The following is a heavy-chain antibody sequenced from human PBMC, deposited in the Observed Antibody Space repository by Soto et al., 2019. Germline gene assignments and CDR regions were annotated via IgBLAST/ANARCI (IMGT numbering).Heavy chain of an antibody. V-gene: IGHV3-21*01. CDR2: ISSSSSYI. D-gene: IGHD1-26*01. CDR3: ARTNSGSYGSGPFDY. Sequence: EVQLVESGGGLVKPGGSLRLSCAASGFTFSSYSMNWVRQAPGKGLEWVSSISSSSSYIYYADSVKGRFTISRDNAKNSLYLQMNSLRAEDTAVYYCARTNSGSYGSGPFDYWGQGTLVTVSS. J-gene: IGHJ4*02. CDR1: GFTFSSYS.